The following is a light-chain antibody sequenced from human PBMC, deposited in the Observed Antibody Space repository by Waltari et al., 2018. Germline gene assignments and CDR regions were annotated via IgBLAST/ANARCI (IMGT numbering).Light chain of an antibody. Sequence: DIQMTQSPSSLSAAVGDRLIITCRASQNIETYLNWYQQKPGGAPKLLIYAASSLQSGVPSRFSGSGSGTDFTLTISNLQPEDFATYYCQQTYSTPTITFGQGTRLDI. CDR2: AAS. J-gene: IGKJ5*01. CDR1: QNIETY. CDR3: QQTYSTPTIT. V-gene: IGKV1-39*01.